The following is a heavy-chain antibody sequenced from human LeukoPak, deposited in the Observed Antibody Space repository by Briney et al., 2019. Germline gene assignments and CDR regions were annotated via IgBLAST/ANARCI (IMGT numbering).Heavy chain of an antibody. CDR2: IYHSGIT. Sequence: SETLSLTCTVSGYSIRSGFYWGWIRQPPGKGLEWIGNIYHSGITYYTPSLKSRVTISVDTSKNQFYLKLSSVTAADTAVYYCARQTGSGLFILPGGQGTLVTVSS. CDR1: GYSIRSGFY. J-gene: IGHJ4*02. D-gene: IGHD3/OR15-3a*01. CDR3: ARQTGSGLFILP. V-gene: IGHV4-38-2*02.